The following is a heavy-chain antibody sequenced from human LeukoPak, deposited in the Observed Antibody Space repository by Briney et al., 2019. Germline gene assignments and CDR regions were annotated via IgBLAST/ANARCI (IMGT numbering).Heavy chain of an antibody. V-gene: IGHV3-66*01. Sequence: GRSLRLSCAASGFTVSSNYMNWVRQAPGRGLEWVSVISIGGSTYYIDSVKGRFTISRDTSKNTLYRLMNCLRAEDTAVYFCARSKPPAVKDYYGLDVWGQGTTVTVPS. CDR2: ISIGGST. D-gene: IGHD6-13*01. CDR3: ARSKPPAVKDYYGLDV. CDR1: GFTVSSNY. J-gene: IGHJ6*02.